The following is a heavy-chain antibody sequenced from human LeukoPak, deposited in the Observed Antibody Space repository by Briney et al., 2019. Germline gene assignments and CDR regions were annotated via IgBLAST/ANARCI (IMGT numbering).Heavy chain of an antibody. V-gene: IGHV4-34*01. Sequence: SETLSLTCAIYGGSFSGYYWSWIRQPPGKGLEWIGEINHSGSTNYNPSLKSRVTISVDTSKNQFSLKLSSVTAADTAVYYCARGGSSSSGLHYYYYMDVWGKGTTVTVSS. J-gene: IGHJ6*03. CDR3: ARGGSSSSGLHYYYYMDV. CDR1: GGSFSGYY. CDR2: INHSGST. D-gene: IGHD6-6*01.